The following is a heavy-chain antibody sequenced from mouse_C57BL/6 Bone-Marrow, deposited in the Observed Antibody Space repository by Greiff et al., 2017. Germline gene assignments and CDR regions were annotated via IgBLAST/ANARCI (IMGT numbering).Heavy chain of an antibody. V-gene: IGHV14-4*01. CDR3: TTLFYYYGSSYYFDY. CDR2: IDPENGDT. Sequence: EVKLQESGAELVRPGASVKLSCTASGFNIKDDYMHWVKQRPEQGLEWIGWIDPENGDTEYASKFQGKATITADTSSNTAYLQLSSLTSEDTAVYYCTTLFYYYGSSYYFDYWGQGTTLTVSS. CDR1: GFNIKDDY. J-gene: IGHJ2*01. D-gene: IGHD1-1*01.